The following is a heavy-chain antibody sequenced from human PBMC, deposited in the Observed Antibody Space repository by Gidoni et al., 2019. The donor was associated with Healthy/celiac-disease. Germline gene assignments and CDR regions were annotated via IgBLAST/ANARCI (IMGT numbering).Heavy chain of an antibody. Sequence: EVQLVQSGAEVKKPGESLRISCKGSGYSFTRYWISWVRQMPGKGLEWMGRIDPSDSYTNYSPSFQGHVTISADKSISTAYLQWSSLKASDTAMYYCASLGYCSSTSCRPEDYWGQGTLVTVSS. D-gene: IGHD2-2*01. J-gene: IGHJ4*02. V-gene: IGHV5-10-1*03. CDR3: ASLGYCSSTSCRPEDY. CDR1: GYSFTRYW. CDR2: IDPSDSYT.